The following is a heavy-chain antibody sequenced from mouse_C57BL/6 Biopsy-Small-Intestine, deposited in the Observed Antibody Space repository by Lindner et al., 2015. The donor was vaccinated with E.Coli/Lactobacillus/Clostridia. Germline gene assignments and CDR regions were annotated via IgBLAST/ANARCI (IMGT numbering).Heavy chain of an antibody. CDR3: VRDRDYFAY. J-gene: IGHJ3*01. CDR2: IRSKSSNYAT. D-gene: IGHD2-4*01. V-gene: IGHV10-3*01. Sequence: VQLQESGGGLVQPKGSLKLSCAASGFTFNTYAMHWVRQAPGKGLEWVAHIRSKSSNYATYYADSVKDRFTISRDDSQSMLYLQMNNLKTEDTAMYYCVRDRDYFAYWGQGTLVTVSA. CDR1: GFTFNTYA.